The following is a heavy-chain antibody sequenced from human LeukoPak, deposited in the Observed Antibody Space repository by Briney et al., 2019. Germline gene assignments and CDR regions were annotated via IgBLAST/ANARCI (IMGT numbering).Heavy chain of an antibody. V-gene: IGHV3-30*02. CDR3: AKVTYGSGTYGAFDY. J-gene: IGHJ4*02. CDR2: IRYDGSNK. Sequence: TGGSLRLSCAASGFTFSSYGMHWVRQAPGKGLEWVAFIRYDGSNKYYADSVKGRFTISRDNSKNTLYLQMNSLRAEDTAVYYCAKVTYGSGTYGAFDYWGQGTLVTVSP. D-gene: IGHD3-10*01. CDR1: GFTFSSYG.